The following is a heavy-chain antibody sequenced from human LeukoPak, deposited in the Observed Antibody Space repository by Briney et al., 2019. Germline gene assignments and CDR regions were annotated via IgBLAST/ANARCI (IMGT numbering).Heavy chain of an antibody. D-gene: IGHD6-6*01. CDR3: ARESYSSSYLFDF. CDR2: IYTSGST. V-gene: IGHV4-4*07. CDR1: GGSISSYY. J-gene: IGHJ4*02. Sequence: PSETLSLTCTVSGGSISSYYWSWIRQPAGKGLEWIGRIYTSGSTNYNPSLKSRVTMSVDTSKNQISLRVNSVTAADTAVYYCARESYSSSYLFDFWGQGTLVTVSS.